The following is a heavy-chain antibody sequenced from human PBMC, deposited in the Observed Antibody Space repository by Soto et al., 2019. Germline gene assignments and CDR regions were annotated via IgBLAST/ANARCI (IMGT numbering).Heavy chain of an antibody. Sequence: ASVKVSCKASGYTFTSYGISWVRQAPGQGLEWMGWISAYNGNTNYAQKLQGRVTMTTDTSTSTAYMELRSLRSDDTAVYYCARDWGHYDILTGYYREFDYWGQGTLVTVSS. CDR1: GYTFTSYG. CDR2: ISAYNGNT. CDR3: ARDWGHYDILTGYYREFDY. J-gene: IGHJ4*02. V-gene: IGHV1-18*01. D-gene: IGHD3-9*01.